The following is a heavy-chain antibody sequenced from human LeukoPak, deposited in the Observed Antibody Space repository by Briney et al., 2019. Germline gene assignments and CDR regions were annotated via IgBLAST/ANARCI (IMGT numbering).Heavy chain of an antibody. D-gene: IGHD4-11*01. CDR3: ARDLNSNYVFDY. J-gene: IGHJ4*02. CDR1: GYTLTSYY. V-gene: IGHV1-2*02. CDR2: INPNSGGT. Sequence: SVKVSCKASGYTLTSYYMHWVRQAPGQGLEWMGWINPNSGGTNYAQKFQGRVTMTRDTSISTAYMELSRLRSDDTAVYYCARDLNSNYVFDYWGQGTLVTVSS.